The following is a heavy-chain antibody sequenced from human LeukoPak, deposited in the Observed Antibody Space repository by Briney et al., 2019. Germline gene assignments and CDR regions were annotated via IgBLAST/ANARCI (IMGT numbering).Heavy chain of an antibody. V-gene: IGHV1-18*01. CDR1: GYTFSSYG. CDR3: ARAVRGYSYAYLPY. CDR2: ISAYDGNT. D-gene: IGHD5-18*01. Sequence: ASVKVSCKASGYTFSSYGISWVRQAPGQGLEWMGWISAYDGNTNYAQKFQGRVTMTTDTSTSTAYMELRSLRSDDTAVYYCARAVRGYSYAYLPYWGQGTLVTVSS. J-gene: IGHJ4*02.